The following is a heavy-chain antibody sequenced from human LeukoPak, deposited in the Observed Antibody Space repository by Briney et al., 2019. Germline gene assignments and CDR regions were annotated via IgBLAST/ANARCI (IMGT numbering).Heavy chain of an antibody. CDR1: GGSISSYY. D-gene: IGHD5-18*01. Sequence: LSLTCTVSGGSISSYYWSWIRQPPGKGLEWVSYISSSSSTIYYADSVKGRFTISRDSARNSLYLQMNSLRAEDTAVYYCARVWRAMVEFSDYWGQGTLVTVSS. V-gene: IGHV3-11*04. J-gene: IGHJ4*02. CDR3: ARVWRAMVEFSDY. CDR2: ISSSSSTI.